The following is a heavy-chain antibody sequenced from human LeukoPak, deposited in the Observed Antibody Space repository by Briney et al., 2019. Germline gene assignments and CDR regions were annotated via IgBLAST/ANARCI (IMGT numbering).Heavy chain of an antibody. CDR1: GFNFSNYE. CDR2: ISNSGITI. J-gene: IGHJ4*02. V-gene: IGHV3-48*03. Sequence: GGSLRLSCAASGFNFSNYEMNWVRQAPGKGLEWVSSISNSGITIDYVDSVKGRFTISRDNVKNSLYLQMSSLRAEDTAVYYCGATDYWGQGTLVTVSA. CDR3: GATDY.